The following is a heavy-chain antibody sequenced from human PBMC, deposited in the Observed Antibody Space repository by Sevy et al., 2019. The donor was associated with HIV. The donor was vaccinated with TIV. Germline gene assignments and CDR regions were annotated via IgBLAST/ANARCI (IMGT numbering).Heavy chain of an antibody. CDR2: IIPIFGTA. CDR1: GGTFSSYA. J-gene: IGHJ5*02. Sequence: ASVKVSCKASGGTFSSYAISWVRQAPGQGLEWMGGIIPIFGTANYAQKFQGRVTITADESTSTAYMELSSLRSEDTAVYYCARDRCTGGVCSGWFDPWGQGTLVTVSS. CDR3: ARDRCTGGVCSGWFDP. D-gene: IGHD2-8*02. V-gene: IGHV1-69*13.